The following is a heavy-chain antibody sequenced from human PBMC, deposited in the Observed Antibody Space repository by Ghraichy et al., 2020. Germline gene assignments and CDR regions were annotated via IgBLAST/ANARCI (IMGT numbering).Heavy chain of an antibody. V-gene: IGHV3-15*01. CDR1: GFTLSNAW. CDR2: IRRKDDDATK. Sequence: GGSLRLSCAASGFTLSNAWMSWVRQAPGKGREWVGRIRRKDDDATKEYAASVRGRFSISGDDSQNTLFLQINSLNSEATVVYYCTTSITGSNYIGYWGQGPLVTVTS. J-gene: IGHJ4*02. CDR3: TTSITGSNYIGY. D-gene: IGHD6-13*01.